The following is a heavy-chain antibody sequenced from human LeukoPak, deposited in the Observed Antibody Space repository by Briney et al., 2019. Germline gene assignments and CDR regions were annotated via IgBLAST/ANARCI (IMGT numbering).Heavy chain of an antibody. D-gene: IGHD2-2*01. V-gene: IGHV3-7*01. CDR2: IKHDGSGE. J-gene: IGHJ4*02. CDR1: GFPFSSHW. Sequence: SGGSLRLSCAASGFPFSSHWMSWVRQAPGKGLEWVATIKHDGSGEYYVDSVKGRFTISRDNAKNSLYLQMNSLRAEDSAVCYCARDWRSSSCYYSWGQGTQVTVSS. CDR3: ARDWRSSSCYYS.